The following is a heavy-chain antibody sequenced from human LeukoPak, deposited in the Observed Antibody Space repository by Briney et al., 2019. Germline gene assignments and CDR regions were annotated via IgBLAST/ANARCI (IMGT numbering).Heavy chain of an antibody. V-gene: IGHV3-30*03. CDR3: ARVRLIPASSFYGMDV. Sequence: GGSLRLSCAASGFTFSSYGMHWVRQAPGKGLEWVAVISYDGSNKYYADSVKGRFTISRDNSKNTLYLQMNSLRDEDTAVYYCARVRLIPASSFYGMDVWGQGTTVTVSS. J-gene: IGHJ6*02. CDR2: ISYDGSNK. CDR1: GFTFSSYG. D-gene: IGHD2-2*01.